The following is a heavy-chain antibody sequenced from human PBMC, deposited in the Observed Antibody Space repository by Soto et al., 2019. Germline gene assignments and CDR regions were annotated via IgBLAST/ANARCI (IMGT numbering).Heavy chain of an antibody. D-gene: IGHD3-22*01. CDR2: ISGSGGST. Sequence: GGSLRLSCAASGFTFSSYAMSWVRQAPGKGLEWVSAISGSGGSTYYADSVKGRFTISRDNSKNTLYLQMNSLRAEDTAVYYCAKDKAMIVVVIGNWFDPWGQGTLVTVSS. J-gene: IGHJ5*02. V-gene: IGHV3-23*01. CDR3: AKDKAMIVVVIGNWFDP. CDR1: GFTFSSYA.